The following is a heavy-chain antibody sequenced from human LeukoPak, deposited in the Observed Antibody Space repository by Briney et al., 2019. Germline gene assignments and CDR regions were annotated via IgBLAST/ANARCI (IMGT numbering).Heavy chain of an antibody. V-gene: IGHV3-23*01. CDR2: ISGSGGST. Sequence: GGSLRLSCAASGLTFSSYVASWVRQAPGKGLEWVSVISGSGGSTFYADSVKGRFTISRDNSKNTLYLQMSSLRAEDTAVYYCAKRLSWNYVGGEFDYWGQGTLVTVSS. CDR3: AKRLSWNYVGGEFDY. D-gene: IGHD1-7*01. J-gene: IGHJ4*02. CDR1: GLTFSSYV.